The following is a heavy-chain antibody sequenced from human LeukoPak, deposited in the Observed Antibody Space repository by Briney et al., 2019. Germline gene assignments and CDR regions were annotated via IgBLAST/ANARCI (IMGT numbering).Heavy chain of an antibody. Sequence: GGSLRLSCAASGFTFSTYGMHWVRQAPGKGLEWVAFIRYDGSNTHYADSVKGRFTISRDNSKNTLYLQMNSLRAEDTAMYYCAKVVGYYYDSSGSALDYWGQGTLVTVSS. J-gene: IGHJ4*02. D-gene: IGHD3-22*01. V-gene: IGHV3-30*02. CDR2: IRYDGSNT. CDR3: AKVVGYYYDSSGSALDY. CDR1: GFTFSTYG.